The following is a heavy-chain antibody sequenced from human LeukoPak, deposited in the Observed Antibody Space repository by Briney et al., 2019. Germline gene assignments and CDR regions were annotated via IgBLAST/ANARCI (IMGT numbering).Heavy chain of an antibody. CDR3: ARGFDSSGRDY. V-gene: IGHV3-33*01. D-gene: IGHD3-22*01. J-gene: IGHJ4*02. CDR1: GFIFSSYG. Sequence: GSLRLSCAASGFIFSSYGMHWVRQAPGKGLEWVAVILSDGSKEFYTDSVKGRFTISRDNSKNTLYLQMNSLRAEDTAVYYCARGFDSSGRDYWGQGALVTVSS. CDR2: ILSDGSKE.